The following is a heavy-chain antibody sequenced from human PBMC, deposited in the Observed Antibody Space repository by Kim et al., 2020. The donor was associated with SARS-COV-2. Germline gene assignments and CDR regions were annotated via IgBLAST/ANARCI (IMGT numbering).Heavy chain of an antibody. CDR1: GFTFSSYA. CDR2: ISYDGSNK. D-gene: IGHD5-12*01. CDR3: ARGDHSGYDLEGY. V-gene: IGHV3-30*04. J-gene: IGHJ4*02. Sequence: GGSLRLSCAASGFTFSSYAMHWVRQAPGKGLEWVAVISYDGSNKYYADSVKGRFTISRDNSKNTLYLQMNSLRAGDTAVYYCARGDHSGYDLEGYWGQGTLVTVSS.